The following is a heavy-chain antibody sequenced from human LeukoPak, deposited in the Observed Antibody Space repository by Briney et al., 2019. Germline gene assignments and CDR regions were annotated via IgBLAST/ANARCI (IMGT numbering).Heavy chain of an antibody. D-gene: IGHD3-9*01. CDR2: INQDGSQR. J-gene: IGHJ4*02. V-gene: IGHV3-7*01. CDR1: GCTISSNW. Sequence: GSLRLTCAVSGCTISSNWLSWVRQAPGKGLEWVANINQDGSQRYYVDSAKGRFTISRDNAKNSLYLQMDSLIVEDTALYYCARDGFDAGIYFDYWGQGALVTVSS. CDR3: ARDGFDAGIYFDY.